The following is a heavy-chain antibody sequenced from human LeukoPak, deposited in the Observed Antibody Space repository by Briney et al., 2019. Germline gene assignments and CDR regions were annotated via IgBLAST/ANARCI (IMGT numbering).Heavy chain of an antibody. CDR1: GYTFTSYY. V-gene: IGHV1-2*02. Sequence: ASVKVSCKASGYTFTSYYMHWVRQAPGQGLEWMGWINPNSGGTNYAQKFQGRVTMTRDTSISTAYMELSRLRSDDTAVYYCARANRRYNWNDVGYWGQGTLVTVSS. J-gene: IGHJ4*02. CDR2: INPNSGGT. CDR3: ARANRRYNWNDVGY. D-gene: IGHD1-1*01.